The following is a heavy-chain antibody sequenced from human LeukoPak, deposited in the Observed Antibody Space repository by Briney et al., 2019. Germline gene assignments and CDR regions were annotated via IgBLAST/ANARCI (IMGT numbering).Heavy chain of an antibody. D-gene: IGHD4-17*01. V-gene: IGHV4-59*01. J-gene: IGHJ4*02. CDR1: GGSISSYY. CDR2: IYYSWST. CDR3: ATVFGRDYGDFRFDY. Sequence: PSETLSLTCTVSGGSISSYYWSWIRQPPGKGLEWIGYIYYSWSTNYNPSLKSRVTISVDTSKNQFSLKLSYVTAADTAVYYCATVFGRDYGDFRFDYWGQGTLVTVSS.